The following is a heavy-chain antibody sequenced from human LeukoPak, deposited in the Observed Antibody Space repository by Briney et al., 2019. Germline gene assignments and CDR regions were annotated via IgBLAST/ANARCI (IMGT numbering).Heavy chain of an antibody. CDR3: ARESHMNGMDV. J-gene: IGHJ6*02. CDR2: ISSSSTSI. V-gene: IGHV3-48*01. Sequence: PGGSLRLSCAASEFTFGSYSMNWVRQAPGKGLEWVSFISSSSTSIYYADSVKVRFTISRDNAKKSLYLQTNSLRAEDTAVYYCARESHMNGMDVWGQGTTVTVSS. D-gene: IGHD2-21*01. CDR1: EFTFGSYS.